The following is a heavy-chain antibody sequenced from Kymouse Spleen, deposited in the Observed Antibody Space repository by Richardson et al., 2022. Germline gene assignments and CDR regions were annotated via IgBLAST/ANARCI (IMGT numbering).Heavy chain of an antibody. J-gene: IGHJ4*02. CDR2: INHSGST. CDR3: AREEVRGVMGGY. D-gene: IGHD3-10*01. V-gene: IGHV4-34*01. CDR1: GGSFSGYY. Sequence: QVQLQQWGAGLLKPSETLSLTCAVYGGSFSGYYWSWIRQPPGKGLEWIGEINHSGSTNYNPSLKSRVTISVDTSKNQFSLKLSSVTAADTAVYYCAREEVRGVMGGYWGQGTLVTVSS.